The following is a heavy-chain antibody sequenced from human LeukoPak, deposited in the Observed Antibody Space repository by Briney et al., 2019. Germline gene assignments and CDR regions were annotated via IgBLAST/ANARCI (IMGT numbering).Heavy chain of an antibody. D-gene: IGHD1-26*01. Sequence: GSLRLSCAASGFTLSSYNMNWVRQAPGKGLEWVSYISSSSSTIYYADSVKGRFTISRDNAKNSLYLQMNSLRAEDTAVYYCASPIGRDFDYWGQGTLVTVSS. CDR3: ASPIGRDFDY. V-gene: IGHV3-48*01. CDR1: GFTLSSYN. J-gene: IGHJ4*02. CDR2: ISSSSSTI.